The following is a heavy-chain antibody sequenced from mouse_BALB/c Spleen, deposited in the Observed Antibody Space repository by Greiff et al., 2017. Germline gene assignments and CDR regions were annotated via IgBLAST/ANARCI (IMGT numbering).Heavy chain of an antibody. V-gene: IGHV2-2*02. Sequence: QVQLKESGPSLVQPSQSLSITCTVSGFSLTSYGVHWVRQSPGKGLEWLGVIWRGGSTDYNAAFISSLSISKDNSKSQVFFKMNSLQANDTAIYYCARESHYGSYGYFDVWGAGTTVTVSS. CDR3: ARESHYGSYGYFDV. CDR2: IWRGGST. D-gene: IGHD1-1*02. CDR1: GFSLTSYG. J-gene: IGHJ1*01.